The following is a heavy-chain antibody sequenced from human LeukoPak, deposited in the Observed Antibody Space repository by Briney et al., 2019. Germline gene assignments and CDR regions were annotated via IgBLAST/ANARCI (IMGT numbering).Heavy chain of an antibody. D-gene: IGHD3-22*01. CDR3: ARGTYYYDSSGYLFDY. Sequence: SETLSLTCTVSGGSISSSSYYWGWIRQPPGKGLEWIGRIYYSGSTYYNPSLKSRVTISVDTSKNQFSLKLSSVTAADTAVYYCARGTYYYDSSGYLFDYWGQGTLVTVSS. CDR2: IYYSGST. J-gene: IGHJ4*02. V-gene: IGHV4-39*01. CDR1: GGSISSSSYY.